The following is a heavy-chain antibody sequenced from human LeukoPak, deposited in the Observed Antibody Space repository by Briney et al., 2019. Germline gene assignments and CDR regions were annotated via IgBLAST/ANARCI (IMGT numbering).Heavy chain of an antibody. CDR1: GFTFSDHY. V-gene: IGHV3-11*05. D-gene: IGHD6-13*01. CDR2: ISSSSSFT. CDR3: ARDRYSSSWFDI. Sequence: GGSLRLSCAASGFTFSDHYMSWIRQAPGKGREWVSYISSSSSFTNYADSVKGRFTISRDNAKTSLYLQMNSLRAEDTAVYYCARDRYSSSWFDIWGQGTKVTVSS. J-gene: IGHJ3*02.